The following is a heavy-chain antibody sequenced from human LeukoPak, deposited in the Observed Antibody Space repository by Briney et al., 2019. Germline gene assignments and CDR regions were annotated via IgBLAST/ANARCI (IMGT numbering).Heavy chain of an antibody. Sequence: GGSLRLSCAASGFTFTSHGMNWVRQAPGEGLEWVGRIKSKTDGGTTDYTAPVKGRFTISRDDSRNTLYLQMNSLKTEDTAVYYCTTYYDSGGSDYWGQGTLVTVSS. CDR3: TTYYDSGGSDY. J-gene: IGHJ4*02. V-gene: IGHV3-15*01. CDR1: GFTFTSHG. D-gene: IGHD3-22*01. CDR2: IKSKTDGGTT.